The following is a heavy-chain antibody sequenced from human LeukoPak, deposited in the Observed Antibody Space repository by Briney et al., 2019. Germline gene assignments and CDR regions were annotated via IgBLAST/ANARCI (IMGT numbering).Heavy chain of an antibody. D-gene: IGHD2-15*01. V-gene: IGHV3-21*01. CDR3: ARAGGYCSGGSCSSFDY. J-gene: IGHJ4*02. CDR2: ITNRSSYI. CDR1: GFTFTSYS. Sequence: PGGSLRLSCAASGFTFTSYSMNWVRQAPGKGLEWVASITNRSSYIYYAHSVKGRFTISRDNAKNSLYLQMNSLRAEDTAVYYCARAGGYCSGGSCSSFDYWRQGTLVTVSS.